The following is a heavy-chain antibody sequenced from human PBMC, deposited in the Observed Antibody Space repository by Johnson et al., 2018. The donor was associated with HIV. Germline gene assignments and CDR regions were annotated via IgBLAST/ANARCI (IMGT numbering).Heavy chain of an antibody. D-gene: IGHD2-2*01. CDR2: ISYDGSKT. J-gene: IGHJ3*02. Sequence: QVQLVESGGGVVQPGRSLRLSCAVSGIIFSHYGMHWVRQAPGKGLEWVALISYDGSKTYYVDSVKARFTISRDDARNTLYLQMNSLRVEDTALYYCATEGGDGDEADGTKGALDIWGQGTMVTVSS. CDR3: ATEGGDGDEADGTKGALDI. CDR1: GIIFSHYG. V-gene: IGHV3-30*03.